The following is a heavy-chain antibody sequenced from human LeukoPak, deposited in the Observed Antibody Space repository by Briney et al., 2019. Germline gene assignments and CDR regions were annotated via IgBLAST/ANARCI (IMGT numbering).Heavy chain of an antibody. CDR3: ARAPRSRFTVTTPSAFDI. Sequence: SETLSLTCTVSGDSISSGDYYWSWIRQPAGKGLEWIGRIYTSGSTNYNPSLKSRVTMSVDTSKNQFSLKLSSVTAADTAVYYCARAPRSRFTVTTPSAFDIWGQGTMVTVSS. CDR1: GDSISSGDYY. D-gene: IGHD4-11*01. V-gene: IGHV4-61*02. CDR2: IYTSGST. J-gene: IGHJ3*02.